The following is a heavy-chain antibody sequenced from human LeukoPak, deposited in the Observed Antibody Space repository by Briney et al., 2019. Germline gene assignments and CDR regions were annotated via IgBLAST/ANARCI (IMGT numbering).Heavy chain of an antibody. D-gene: IGHD6-13*01. CDR2: IYYSGIT. J-gene: IGHJ5*02. V-gene: IGHV4-30-4*01. CDR3: ARGMPADGTNWFDP. CDR1: GDSISSGDYY. Sequence: SETLSLTCTVSGDSISSGDYYWTWIRQPPGKGLEWIGLIYYSGITDYNSSLKSRITISVDTSKNQFSLKVNSVTAADTAVYYCARGMPADGTNWFDPWGQGTLVTVSS.